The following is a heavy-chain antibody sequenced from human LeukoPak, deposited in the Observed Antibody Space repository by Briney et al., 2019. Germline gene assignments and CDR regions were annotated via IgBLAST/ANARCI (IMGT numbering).Heavy chain of an antibody. V-gene: IGHV1-18*01. D-gene: IGHD3-3*01. J-gene: IGHJ4*02. CDR3: ARVAIFGVYMAYYFDY. Sequence: ASVKVSCKASGYTFTSYDISWVRQAPGQGLECMGWISAYNGNTNSAQKLQGRVTMTTDTSMSTAYMELRSLRSDDTAVYYCARVAIFGVYMAYYFDYWGQGTLVTVSS. CDR1: GYTFTSYD. CDR2: ISAYNGNT.